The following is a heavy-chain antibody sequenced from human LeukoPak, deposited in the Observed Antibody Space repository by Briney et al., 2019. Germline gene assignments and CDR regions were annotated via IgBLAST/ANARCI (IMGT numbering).Heavy chain of an antibody. Sequence: APVKVSCKASGYTSTSYGISWVRQAPGQGLEWMGWISAYNGNTNCAQKLQGRVTMTTDTSTSTAYMELRSLRSDDTAVYYCARDHDYGDYGEYYYYGMDVWGQGTTVTVSS. CDR3: ARDHDYGDYGEYYYYGMDV. D-gene: IGHD4-17*01. V-gene: IGHV1-18*01. CDR2: ISAYNGNT. J-gene: IGHJ6*02. CDR1: GYTSTSYG.